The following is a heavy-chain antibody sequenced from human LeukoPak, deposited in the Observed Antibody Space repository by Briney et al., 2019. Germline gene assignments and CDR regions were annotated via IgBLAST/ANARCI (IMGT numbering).Heavy chain of an antibody. CDR1: GGSISSYY. D-gene: IGHD3-9*01. CDR3: ARGKSGYSSSYYYMDV. Sequence: PSETLSLTCTVSGGSISSYYWSWIRQPPGKGLEWIGYIYYSGSTNYNPSLKSRVTISVDTSKNQSSLKLSSVTAADTAVYYCARGKSGYSSSYYYMDVWGKGTTVTVSS. J-gene: IGHJ6*03. CDR2: IYYSGST. V-gene: IGHV4-59*01.